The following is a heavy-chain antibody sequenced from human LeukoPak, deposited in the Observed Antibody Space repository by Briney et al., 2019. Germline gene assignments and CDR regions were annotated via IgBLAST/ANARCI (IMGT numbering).Heavy chain of an antibody. J-gene: IGHJ4*02. CDR3: ATPTKYDSSGYYPY. CDR2: ISYDGSNK. Sequence: GRSLRLSCAASGFTFSSYGMHWVRQAPGKGLEWVAVISYDGSNKYYADSVKGRFTISRDNSKNTLYLQMNSLRAEDTAVYYCATPTKYDSSGYYPYWGQGTLVTVSS. V-gene: IGHV3-30*03. CDR1: GFTFSSYG. D-gene: IGHD3-22*01.